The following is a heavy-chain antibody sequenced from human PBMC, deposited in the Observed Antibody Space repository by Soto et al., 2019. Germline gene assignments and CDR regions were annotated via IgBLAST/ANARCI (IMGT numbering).Heavy chain of an antibody. CDR3: AKDCSGASCGFDI. V-gene: IGHV1-18*01. D-gene: IGHD2-15*01. CDR2: ISVYHGNT. Sequence: QVQLVQSGTEVKKPGASVKVSCKASGYTFGKYGISWVRQAPGQGLEWLGWISVYHGNTVHAQKFRGRVNMTTDTSTSTAYKELGSLKSDDTAIYYCAKDCSGASCGFDIWVQGTLVTVSS. CDR1: GYTFGKYG. J-gene: IGHJ4*02.